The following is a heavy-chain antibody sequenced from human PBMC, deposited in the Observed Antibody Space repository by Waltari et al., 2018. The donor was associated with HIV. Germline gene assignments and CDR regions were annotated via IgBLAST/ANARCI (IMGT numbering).Heavy chain of an antibody. CDR2: ISAYNGNT. J-gene: IGHJ5*02. CDR3: ARDGYYDSSGAPNWFDP. D-gene: IGHD3-22*01. Sequence: QVQLVQSGAEVKKPGASVKVSCKASGYTFTSYGISWVRRAPGQGLEWMGWISAYNGNTKYAQKLQGRVTMTTDTSTSTAYMELRSLRSDDTAVYYCARDGYYDSSGAPNWFDPWGQGTLVTVSS. CDR1: GYTFTSYG. V-gene: IGHV1-18*01.